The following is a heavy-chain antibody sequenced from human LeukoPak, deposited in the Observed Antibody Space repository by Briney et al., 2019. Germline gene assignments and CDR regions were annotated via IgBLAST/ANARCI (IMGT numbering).Heavy chain of an antibody. CDR1: GGSISSYY. J-gene: IGHJ4*02. CDR3: AKDSILRRGSGNYFVS. D-gene: IGHD3-10*01. CDR2: ISASGDIT. V-gene: IGHV3-23*01. Sequence: HPSETLSLTCTVSGGSISSYYWSWVRQAPGKGLEWVSIISASGDITKYADSVKGRFTISRDNSKNTVYLQMNSLRVEDTAVYYCAKDSILRRGSGNYFVSWGQGTLVTVSS.